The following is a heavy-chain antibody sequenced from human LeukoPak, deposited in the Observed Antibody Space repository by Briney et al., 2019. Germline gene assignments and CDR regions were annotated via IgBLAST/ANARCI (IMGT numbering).Heavy chain of an antibody. D-gene: IGHD6-19*01. J-gene: IGHJ4*02. CDR3: AKAGSGWYFDS. CDR2: ISATSPTT. V-gene: IGHV3-23*01. Sequence: GGSLRLSCAASGFTFSTYAMTWVRQSPGKGLESVSAISATSPTTYYADSVTGRFTISRDNSKNTLFLQMNSLRAEDTAVYYCAKAGSGWYFDSWGQGTLVTVSS. CDR1: GFTFSTYA.